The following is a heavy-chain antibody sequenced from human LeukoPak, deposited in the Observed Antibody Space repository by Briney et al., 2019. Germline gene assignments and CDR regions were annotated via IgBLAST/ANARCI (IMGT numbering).Heavy chain of an antibody. CDR2: IYYSGST. D-gene: IGHD5-18*01. CDR3: ASVDTAKETIDY. J-gene: IGHJ4*02. CDR1: GGSISSYY. V-gene: IGHV4-59*01. Sequence: SETLSLTCTVSGGSISSYYWSWIRQPPGKGLEWIGYIYYSGSTNYNPSLKSRVTISVDTSKNQFSLKLSSVTAADTAVYYCASVDTAKETIDYWGQGTLVTVSS.